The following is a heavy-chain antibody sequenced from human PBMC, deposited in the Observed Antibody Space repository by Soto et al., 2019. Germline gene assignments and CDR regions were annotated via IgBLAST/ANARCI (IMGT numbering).Heavy chain of an antibody. CDR3: ARSFVVAGTLDY. CDR2: IWYDGSNK. CDR1: GFTFSSYG. V-gene: IGHV3-33*01. J-gene: IGHJ4*02. Sequence: GESLKISCAASGFTFSSYGMHWVRQAPGKGLEWVAVIWYDGSNKYYADSVKGRFTISRDNSKNTLYLQMNSLRAEDTAVYYCARSFVVAGTLDYWGQGTLVTVSS. D-gene: IGHD6-19*01.